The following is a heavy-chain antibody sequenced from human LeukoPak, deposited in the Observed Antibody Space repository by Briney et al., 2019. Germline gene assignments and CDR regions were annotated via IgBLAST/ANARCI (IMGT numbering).Heavy chain of an antibody. J-gene: IGHJ4*02. CDR2: ISSGSGNI. V-gene: IGHV3-48*01. D-gene: IGHD4-23*01. CDR1: GFIFSSYS. CDR3: ARRGNAADY. Sequence: GGSLRLSCAASGFIFSSYSMNWVRQAPGKGLEWVSYISSGSGNIYYADSVKGRFTISRDNAKNSLYLQMNSLRAEDSAVYYCARRGNAADYWGQGTLVTVSS.